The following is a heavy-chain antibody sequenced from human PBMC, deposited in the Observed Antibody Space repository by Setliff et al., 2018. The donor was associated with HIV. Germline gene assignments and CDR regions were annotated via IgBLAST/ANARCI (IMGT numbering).Heavy chain of an antibody. D-gene: IGHD3-22*01. CDR2: IYHSGST. CDR1: GGSISSNW. V-gene: IGHV4-4*02. J-gene: IGHJ4*02. CDR3: GGNGYYSIDY. Sequence: PSETLSLTCAVSGGSISSNWWSWVRQSPGKGLEWIGEIYHSGSTHYNPSLQSRVTISVDKSKCQFSLKLNSVTAADTAVYYCGGNGYYSIDYWGQGTLVTVSS.